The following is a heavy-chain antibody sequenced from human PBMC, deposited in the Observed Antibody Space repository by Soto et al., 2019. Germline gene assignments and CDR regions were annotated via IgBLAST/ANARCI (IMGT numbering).Heavy chain of an antibody. D-gene: IGHD6-6*01. CDR2: IYHSGST. V-gene: IGHV4-30-2*01. J-gene: IGHJ4*02. CDR3: ARGRPLGY. Sequence: SETLSLPYAVSDGSIRSGGYSWSWIRQPPGKGLEWIGYIYHSGSTYYNPSLKSRVTISVDRSKNQFSLKLRSLTAADTAVYYCARGRPLGYWGQGPLVTVSS. CDR1: DGSIRSGGYS.